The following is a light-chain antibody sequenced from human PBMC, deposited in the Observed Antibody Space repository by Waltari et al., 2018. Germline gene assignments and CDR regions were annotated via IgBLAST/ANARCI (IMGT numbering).Light chain of an antibody. CDR3: QVWDSGANQYV. V-gene: IGLV3-21*01. Sequence: SYVLTQPPSVSVAPGQTARISCGADNIGSERVQWDQQKPGQAPVLVMYYDTNRPSGIPERFSGSNSGNTATLTISRVEAGDEADYYCQVWDSGANQYVFGTGTKVTVL. CDR1: NIGSER. CDR2: YDT. J-gene: IGLJ1*01.